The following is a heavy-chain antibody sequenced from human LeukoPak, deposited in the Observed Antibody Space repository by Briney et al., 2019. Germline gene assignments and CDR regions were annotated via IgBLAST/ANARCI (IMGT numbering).Heavy chain of an antibody. D-gene: IGHD2-2*01. J-gene: IGHJ4*02. Sequence: GGSLTLSCAASGFTISSYAMSWVRQAPGKGLERVSAISGSGGSTYYADSVKGRFTISRDNSKNTLYLQMNSLGAEDRAVYYCAKAIVVVPEFDYWGQGTLVTVSS. V-gene: IGHV3-23*01. CDR1: GFTISSYA. CDR3: AKAIVVVPEFDY. CDR2: ISGSGGST.